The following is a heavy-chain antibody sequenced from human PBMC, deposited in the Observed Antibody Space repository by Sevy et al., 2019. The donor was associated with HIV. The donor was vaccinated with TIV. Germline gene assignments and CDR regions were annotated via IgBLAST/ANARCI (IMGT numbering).Heavy chain of an antibody. CDR1: GFTFSSYG. V-gene: IGHV3-30*18. D-gene: IGHD4-17*01. CDR2: ISYDGSNK. CDR3: AKVRRPTVTGLGAFDI. Sequence: GGSLRLSCAASGFTFSSYGMHWVRQAPGKGLEWVAVISYDGSNKYYADSVKGRFTISRDNSKNTRYLQMNSLRAEDTAVYYCAKVRRPTVTGLGAFDIWGQGTMVTVSS. J-gene: IGHJ3*02.